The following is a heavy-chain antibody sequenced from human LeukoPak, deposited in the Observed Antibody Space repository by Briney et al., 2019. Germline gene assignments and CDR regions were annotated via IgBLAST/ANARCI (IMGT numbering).Heavy chain of an antibody. D-gene: IGHD3-3*01. CDR2: INPNSGGT. CDR1: GYTFTGYY. J-gene: IGHJ4*02. CDR3: ARASEYYDFWSGYYILFDY. Sequence: ASVTVSCKASGYTFTGYYMHWVRQAPGQGLEWMGRINPNSGGTNYAQKFQGRVTMTRDTSISTAYMELSRLRSDDTAVYYCARASEYYDFWSGYYILFDYWGQGTLVTVSS. V-gene: IGHV1-2*06.